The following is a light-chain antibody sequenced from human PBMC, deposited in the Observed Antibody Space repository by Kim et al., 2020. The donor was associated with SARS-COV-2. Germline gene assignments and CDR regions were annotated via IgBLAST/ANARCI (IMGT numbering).Light chain of an antibody. Sequence: GQSFTIPCTGSSSDVGGYNYVSWYQQQPGKAPKLMIYDVSDRPSGVSNRFSGSKSGNTASLTISGLQSEDEADYYCSSYTSSSTVVFGGGTQLTVL. CDR2: DVS. V-gene: IGLV2-14*03. CDR3: SSYTSSSTVV. CDR1: SSDVGGYNY. J-gene: IGLJ2*01.